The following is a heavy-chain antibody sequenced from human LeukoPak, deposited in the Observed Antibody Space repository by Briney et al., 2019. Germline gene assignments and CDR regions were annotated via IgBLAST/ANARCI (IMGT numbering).Heavy chain of an antibody. V-gene: IGHV3-33*01. CDR2: IWSNGVNK. J-gene: IGHJ3*02. CDR3: AGDPPMSGYAFNI. CDR1: GFTYNTHG. Sequence: GRSLRLSCAASGFTYNTHGMHWLRQAPGKGLEWVAFIWSNGVNKYHANSVEGRFTISRDNFKNTLFLQMNSLRAEDTAVYYCAGDPPMSGYAFNIWGQGTMVTVSS. D-gene: IGHD3-10*01.